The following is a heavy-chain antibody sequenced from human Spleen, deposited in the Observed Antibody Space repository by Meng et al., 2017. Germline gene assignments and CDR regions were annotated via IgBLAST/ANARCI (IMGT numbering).Heavy chain of an antibody. Sequence: EVQLVESGGGVVKPGWSLRLSCVSGFTFSNAWMSWVRQAPGKGLEWVGHIKSETDGGTTEYAAPVKGRFTISRDDSKNTLYLQMNSLKTEDAAVYYCTTDLGDFWGQGTLVTVSS. J-gene: IGHJ4*02. CDR3: TTDLGDF. V-gene: IGHV3-15*01. D-gene: IGHD3-3*01. CDR1: GFTFSNAW. CDR2: IKSETDGGTT.